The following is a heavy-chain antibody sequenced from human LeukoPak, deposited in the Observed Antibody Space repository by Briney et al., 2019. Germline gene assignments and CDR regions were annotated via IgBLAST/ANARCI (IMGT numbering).Heavy chain of an antibody. Sequence: GGSLRLSCAASGFTFSDHYMSWIRQAPGKGLEWVSYISSSGSTIYYADSVKGRFTISRDNAKNTLYLQMNSLRAEDTAVYYCARGFSYYYDSSGYDAFDIWGQGTMVTVSS. CDR2: ISSSGSTI. CDR3: ARGFSYYYDSSGYDAFDI. CDR1: GFTFSDHY. D-gene: IGHD3-22*01. V-gene: IGHV3-11*04. J-gene: IGHJ3*02.